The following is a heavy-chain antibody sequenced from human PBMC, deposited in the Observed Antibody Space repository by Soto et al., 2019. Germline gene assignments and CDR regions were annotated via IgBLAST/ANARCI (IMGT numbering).Heavy chain of an antibody. CDR1: GGSISSSSYY. Sequence: QLQLQESGPGLVKPSETLSLTCTVSGGSISSSSYYWGWIRQPPGKGLEWIGSIYYSGSTYYNPSLKSRVPISVDTSKNPFSLKLSSVTAADTSVYYCARLGRVVTHYFDYWGQGTLVTVSS. V-gene: IGHV4-39*01. D-gene: IGHD2-21*02. J-gene: IGHJ4*02. CDR2: IYYSGST. CDR3: ARLGRVVTHYFDY.